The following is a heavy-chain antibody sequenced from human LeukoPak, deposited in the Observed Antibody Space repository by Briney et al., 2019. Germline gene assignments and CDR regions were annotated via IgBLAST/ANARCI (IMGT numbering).Heavy chain of an antibody. V-gene: IGHV3-30*04. CDR3: ARDLGYCGGDCYPEAFQH. Sequence: HPGGSLRLSCAASGFTFSSYAMHWVRQAPGKGLEWVAVISYDGSNKYYADSVKGRFTIYRDNAKNSLYLQMNSLRAEDTAVYYCARDLGYCGGDCYPEAFQHWGQGTRVTVSS. CDR1: GFTFSSYA. CDR2: ISYDGSNK. D-gene: IGHD2-21*02. J-gene: IGHJ1*01.